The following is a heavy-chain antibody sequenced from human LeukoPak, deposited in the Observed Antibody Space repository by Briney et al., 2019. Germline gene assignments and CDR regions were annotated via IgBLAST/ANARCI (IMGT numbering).Heavy chain of an antibody. Sequence: SETLSLTCAVYGGSFSGYYWSWIRQPPGKGLEWIGEINHSGSTNYNPSLKSRVTISVDTSKNQFSPKLSSVTAADTAVYYCARGAPKPWNDAFDIWGQGTMVTVSS. D-gene: IGHD1-14*01. J-gene: IGHJ3*02. CDR2: INHSGST. V-gene: IGHV4-34*01. CDR1: GGSFSGYY. CDR3: ARGAPKPWNDAFDI.